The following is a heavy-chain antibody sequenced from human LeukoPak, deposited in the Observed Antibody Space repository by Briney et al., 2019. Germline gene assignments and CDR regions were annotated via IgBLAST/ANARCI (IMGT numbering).Heavy chain of an antibody. CDR2: LSSSSSYI. Sequence: PGGPLRLSCAASGFTFTHYYMSWIRQAPGKGLEWISYLSSSSSYINYADSVKGRFTISRANAKKSLYLQMNSLRDKDTAVYSCARCRAPTAMVDYWGQGTLVTVSS. J-gene: IGHJ4*02. CDR1: GFTFTHYY. D-gene: IGHD5-18*01. CDR3: ARCRAPTAMVDY. V-gene: IGHV3-11*03.